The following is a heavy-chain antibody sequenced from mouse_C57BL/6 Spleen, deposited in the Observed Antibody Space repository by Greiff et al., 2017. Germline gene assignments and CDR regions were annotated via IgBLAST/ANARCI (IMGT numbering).Heavy chain of an antibody. D-gene: IGHD2-3*01. CDR3: ARRGGYYSFDY. CDR2: IDPSDSYT. J-gene: IGHJ2*01. Sequence: QVQLQQPGAELVKPGASVKLSCKASGSTFTSYGMQWVKQRPGQGLEWIGEIDPSDSYTNYNQRFKGKATLTVDTSSSTAYMQRSSLTSEDSAVYYCARRGGYYSFDYWGQGTTLTVSS. CDR1: GSTFTSYG. V-gene: IGHV1-50*01.